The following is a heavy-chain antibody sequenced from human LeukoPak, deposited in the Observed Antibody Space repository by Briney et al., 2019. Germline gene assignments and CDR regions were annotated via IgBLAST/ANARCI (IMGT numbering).Heavy chain of an antibody. CDR1: GYSFTSYW. Sequence: GESLKISCKGSGYSFTSYWIGWVRQMPGKGLEWMGIIYPGDSDTRYSPSFQGQVTISADKSISTAYLQWGSLKASDTAMYYCARHPRYCSGGSCYSGWFDPWGQGTLDTVSS. CDR3: ARHPRYCSGGSCYSGWFDP. V-gene: IGHV5-51*01. CDR2: IYPGDSDT. D-gene: IGHD2-15*01. J-gene: IGHJ5*02.